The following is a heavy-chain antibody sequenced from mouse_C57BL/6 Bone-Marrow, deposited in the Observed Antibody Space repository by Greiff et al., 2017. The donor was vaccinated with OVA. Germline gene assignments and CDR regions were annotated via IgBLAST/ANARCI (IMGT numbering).Heavy chain of an antibody. V-gene: IGHV6-3*01. CDR1: GFTFSNYW. D-gene: IGHD2-4*01. Sequence: EVKVEESGGGLVQPGGSMKLSCVASGFTFSNYWMNWVRQSPEKGLEWVAQIRLKSDNYATHYAESVKGRFTISRDDSKSSVYLQMNNLRAEDTGIYYCTSTMIPYGYFDVWGTGTTVTVSS. J-gene: IGHJ1*03. CDR3: TSTMIPYGYFDV. CDR2: IRLKSDNYAT.